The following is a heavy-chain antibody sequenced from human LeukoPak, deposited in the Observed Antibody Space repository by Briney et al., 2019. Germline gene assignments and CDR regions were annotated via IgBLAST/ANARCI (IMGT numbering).Heavy chain of an antibody. D-gene: IGHD2-15*01. V-gene: IGHV3-33*01. CDR1: GFTFSSFG. CDR3: ARDVVAATQTFSYGMDV. CDR2: VWYDGSNK. Sequence: GGSLTLSCAPSGFTFSSFGIHWVRQAPGKGLEWVAIVWYDGSNKYYADSVKGRFTISRDNSKNTLYLQMNSLRAEDTAVYYCARDVVAATQTFSYGMDVWGQGTTVTVSS. J-gene: IGHJ6*02.